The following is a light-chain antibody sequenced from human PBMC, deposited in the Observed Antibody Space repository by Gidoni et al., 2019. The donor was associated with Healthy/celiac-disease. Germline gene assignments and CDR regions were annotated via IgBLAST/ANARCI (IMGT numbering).Light chain of an antibody. CDR3: AAWDDSLSGLWV. J-gene: IGLJ3*02. CDR1: SSNIGRNY. CDR2: RNN. V-gene: IGLV1-47*01. Sequence: QSVLTQPPSAYGTPGQRVTISCSGSSSNIGRNYVYGYQQLPGTAPKLLIYRNNQRPSGVPDRFSGSKSGTSASLAISGLRSEDEADYYCAAWDDSLSGLWVFGGGTKLTVL.